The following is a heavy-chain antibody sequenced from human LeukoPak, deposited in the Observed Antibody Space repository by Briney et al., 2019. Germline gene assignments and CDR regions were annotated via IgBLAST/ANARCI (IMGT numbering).Heavy chain of an antibody. CDR3: ARVLRRGSGFDP. V-gene: IGHV1-8*01. CDR1: GYTFTSYD. CDR2: MNPNSGNT. J-gene: IGHJ5*02. Sequence: ASVKVSCKASGYTFTSYDINWVRQATGQGLEWMGWMNPNSGNTGYAQKFQGRVTMTRNTSISTAYMELSSLRSEDTAVYYCARVLRRGSGFDPWGQGTLVTVSS. D-gene: IGHD3-16*01.